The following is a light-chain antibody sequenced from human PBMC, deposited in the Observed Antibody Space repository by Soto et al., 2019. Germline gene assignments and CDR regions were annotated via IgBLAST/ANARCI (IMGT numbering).Light chain of an antibody. CDR2: EVI. CDR1: SSDVGGYNF. V-gene: IGLV2-8*01. Sequence: QSALTQPPSASGSPGQSVTISCTGSSSDVGGYNFVSWYQQHPGKVPKLVIYEVIKRPSGVPDRFSGSKSGNTASLTVSGLQAEDEADYYCSSYADSNIYVFGTGTKLTVL. J-gene: IGLJ1*01. CDR3: SSYADSNIYV.